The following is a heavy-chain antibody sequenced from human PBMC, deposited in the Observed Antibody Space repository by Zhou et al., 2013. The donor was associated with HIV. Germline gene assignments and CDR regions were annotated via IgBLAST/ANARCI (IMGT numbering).Heavy chain of an antibody. J-gene: IGHJ4*02. V-gene: IGHV4-4*07. CDR1: GGSISSYY. CDR3: SFSGYDWDS. Sequence: VQLQESGPGLVKPSETLSLTCTVSGGSISSYYWSWIRQPAGRGLEWIGRIYTSGNINYNPSLKSRVTMSVDTSRNQFSLNLTPVTAADTAVYYCSFSGYDWDSWGQGTLVTVSS. CDR2: IYTSGNI. D-gene: IGHD5-12*01.